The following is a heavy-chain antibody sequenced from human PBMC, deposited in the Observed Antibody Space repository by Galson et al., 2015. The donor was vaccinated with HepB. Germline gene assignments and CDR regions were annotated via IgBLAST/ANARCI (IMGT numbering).Heavy chain of an antibody. D-gene: IGHD1-26*01. CDR2: VYYSGST. J-gene: IGHJ4*02. V-gene: IGHV4-39*01. Sequence: TLSLTCTVSGGSISSGDYYWSWIRQHPGKGLEWIGSVYYSGSTDYIPSLKSRVAISVDTSNNQFSLKLTSVTAADTAMYYCARLTRVGSAYADYWGQGTLVTVSS. CDR1: GGSISSGDYY. CDR3: ARLTRVGSAYADY.